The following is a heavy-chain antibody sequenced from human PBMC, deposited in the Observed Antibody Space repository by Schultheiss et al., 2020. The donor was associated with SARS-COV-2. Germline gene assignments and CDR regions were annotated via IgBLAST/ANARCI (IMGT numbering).Heavy chain of an antibody. CDR2: ISYDGSNK. V-gene: IGHV3-30*05. D-gene: IGHD2-15*01. CDR3: ARDPGLGYCSGGSCQYYYYYYMDV. CDR1: GFTFSSYS. J-gene: IGHJ6*03. Sequence: GGSLRLSCAASGFTFSSYSMNWVRQAPGKGLEWVAVISYDGSNKYYADSVKGRFTISRDNSKNTLYLQMNSLRAEDTAVYYCARDPGLGYCSGGSCQYYYYYYMDVWGKGTTVTVSS.